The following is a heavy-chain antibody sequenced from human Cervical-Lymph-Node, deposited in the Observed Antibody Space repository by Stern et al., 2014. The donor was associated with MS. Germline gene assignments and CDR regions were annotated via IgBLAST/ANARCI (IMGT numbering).Heavy chain of an antibody. CDR3: AKSTVTSLSDY. CDR1: GFTFSSYA. Sequence: VQLVESGGGLVKPGGSLRLSCAASGFTFSSYAMSWVRQAPGKGLEWVSAINGSGGTTYYAAPEKGCVTISRDNSKNTRYLLMNSLRAEDAVVYYCAKSTVTSLSDYWGQGTLVTVSS. D-gene: IGHD4-17*01. V-gene: IGHV3-23*04. CDR2: INGSGGTT. J-gene: IGHJ4*02.